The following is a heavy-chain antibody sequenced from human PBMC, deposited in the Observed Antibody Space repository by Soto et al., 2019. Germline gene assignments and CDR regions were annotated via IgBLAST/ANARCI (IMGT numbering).Heavy chain of an antibody. J-gene: IGHJ5*02. D-gene: IGHD3-3*01. CDR1: GFTFSSYA. Sequence: QLGGSLRLSCAASGFTFSSYAMSWVRQAPGKGLEWVSAISGSGGSTYYADSVKGRFTISRDNSKNTLYLQMNSLRAEDTAVYYCAKLAYYDFWSGYSNWFDPWGQGTLVTVSS. V-gene: IGHV3-23*01. CDR2: ISGSGGST. CDR3: AKLAYYDFWSGYSNWFDP.